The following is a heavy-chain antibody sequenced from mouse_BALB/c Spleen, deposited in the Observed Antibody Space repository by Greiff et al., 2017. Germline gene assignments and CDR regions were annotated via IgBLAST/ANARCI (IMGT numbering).Heavy chain of an antibody. D-gene: IGHD2-14*01. CDR3: ARQGVRHAMDY. Sequence: DVQLVESGGGLVKPGGSLKLSCAASGFAFSSYDMSWVRQTPEKRLEWVAYISSGGGSTYYPDTVKGRFTISRDNAKNTLYLQMSSLKSEDTAMYYCARQGVRHAMDYWGQGTSVTVSS. CDR1: GFAFSSYD. CDR2: ISSGGGST. V-gene: IGHV5-12-1*01. J-gene: IGHJ4*01.